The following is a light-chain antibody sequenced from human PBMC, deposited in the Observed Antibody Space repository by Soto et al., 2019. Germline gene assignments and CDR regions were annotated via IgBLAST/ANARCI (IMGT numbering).Light chain of an antibody. CDR2: GAY. Sequence: EIVMTQSPATLSVSAGERATLSCRASQSVSNKYLAWYQQKPGQAPRLLIYGAYTRATGIPARFSGSGSGTDFTLTISSLQYEDFAVYYCQHYNYWPPKTFGQGTKVDIK. V-gene: IGKV3-15*01. CDR1: QSVSNKY. CDR3: QHYNYWPPKT. J-gene: IGKJ1*01.